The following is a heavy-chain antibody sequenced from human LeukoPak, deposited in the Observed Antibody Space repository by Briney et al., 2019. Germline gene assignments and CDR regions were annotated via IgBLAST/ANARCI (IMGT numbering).Heavy chain of an antibody. CDR2: IYSGGST. J-gene: IGHJ3*02. Sequence: ETLSLTCTVSGGSISSYYWSWVRQAPGKGLEWVSVIYSGGSTYYADSVKGRFTISRDNSKNTLYLQMNSLRAEDTAVYYCARDHNYEQPAQPPPEAFDIWGQGTMVTVSS. CDR3: ARDHNYEQPAQPPPEAFDI. CDR1: GGSISSYY. D-gene: IGHD1/OR15-1a*01. V-gene: IGHV3-66*01.